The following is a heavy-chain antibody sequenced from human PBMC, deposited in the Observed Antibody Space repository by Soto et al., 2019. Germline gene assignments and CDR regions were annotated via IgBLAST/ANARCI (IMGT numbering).Heavy chain of an antibody. CDR1: GFSFGSYA. D-gene: IGHD3-3*01. V-gene: IGHV3-23*01. Sequence: DVQLWESGGGLVQPGGSLRLSCVASGFSFGSYALSWVRQAPGKGLAWVSTISGSDGKTFYADAVKGRFSISRDTSQKTLYLQINSLRADDTAIYYCARWSYLDYWGQGTRVTVSS. J-gene: IGHJ4*02. CDR2: ISGSDGKT. CDR3: ARWSYLDY.